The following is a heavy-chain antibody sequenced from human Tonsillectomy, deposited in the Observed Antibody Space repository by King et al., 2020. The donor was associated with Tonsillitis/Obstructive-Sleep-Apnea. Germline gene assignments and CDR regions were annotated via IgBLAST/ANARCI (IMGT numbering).Heavy chain of an antibody. D-gene: IGHD6-19*01. CDR2: IRSKANSYAT. Sequence: VQLVESGGGLVQPGGSLKLSCAASGFTFSGSAMHWVRQASGKGLEWVGRIRSKANSYATAYAASVKGRFTISRDDSKNTPYLQMNSLKTEDTAVYYCTRRRIAVAGRGLDAFDIWGQGTMVTVSS. J-gene: IGHJ3*02. V-gene: IGHV3-73*01. CDR1: GFTFSGSA. CDR3: TRRRIAVAGRGLDAFDI.